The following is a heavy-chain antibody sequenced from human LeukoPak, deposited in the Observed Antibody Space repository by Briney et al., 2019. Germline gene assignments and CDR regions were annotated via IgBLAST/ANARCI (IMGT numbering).Heavy chain of an antibody. V-gene: IGHV3-74*01. D-gene: IGHD2-15*01. CDR1: GFTFSNYW. J-gene: IGHJ4*02. Sequence: PGGSLRLSCAASGFTFSNYWMHWVRQAPGKGLVWVSHINTDGSSTNYADSVKGRFTISRDNAKNTLYLQMNSLRAEDAAVYYCARDPGWWYFDYWGQGTLVTVSS. CDR3: ARDPGWWYFDY. CDR2: INTDGSST.